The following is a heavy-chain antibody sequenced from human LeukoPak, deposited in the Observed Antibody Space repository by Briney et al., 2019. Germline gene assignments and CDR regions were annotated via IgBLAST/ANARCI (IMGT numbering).Heavy chain of an antibody. Sequence: SVKVSCKASGGTFSSYAISWVRQAPGQGLEWMGRIIPIFGTANYARKFQGRVTITTDESTSTAYMELSSLRSEDTAVYYCAARIAARPFDYWGQGTLVTVSS. J-gene: IGHJ4*02. V-gene: IGHV1-69*05. CDR3: AARIAARPFDY. CDR1: GGTFSSYA. D-gene: IGHD6-6*01. CDR2: IIPIFGTA.